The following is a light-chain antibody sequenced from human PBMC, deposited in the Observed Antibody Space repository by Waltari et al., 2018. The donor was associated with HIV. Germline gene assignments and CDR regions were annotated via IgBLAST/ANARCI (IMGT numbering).Light chain of an antibody. Sequence: QTVVTQEPSLTVSPGGTVTLTCASNTGAVTSLSYAAWFQVRPDPPPTSLISSADKKHSWTPARFAGSRLGERAALTLSCALAEDEAEYFCLLFFGGPRPKWIFGGGTKLTVL. CDR1: TGAVTSLSY. J-gene: IGLJ2*01. CDR2: SAD. CDR3: LLFFGGPRPKWI. V-gene: IGLV7-43*01.